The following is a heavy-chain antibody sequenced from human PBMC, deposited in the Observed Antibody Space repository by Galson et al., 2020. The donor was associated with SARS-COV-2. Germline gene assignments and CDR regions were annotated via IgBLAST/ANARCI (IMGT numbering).Heavy chain of an antibody. Sequence: TLSLTCTVSGGSISSGGYYWSWIRQHPGKGLEWIGYIYYSGSTYYNPSLKSRVTISVDTSKNQFSLKLSSVTAADTAVYYCAGDSSGLAFDIWGQGTMVTVSS. CDR3: AGDSSGLAFDI. D-gene: IGHD3-22*01. V-gene: IGHV4-31*03. CDR1: GGSISSGGYY. CDR2: IYYSGST. J-gene: IGHJ3*02.